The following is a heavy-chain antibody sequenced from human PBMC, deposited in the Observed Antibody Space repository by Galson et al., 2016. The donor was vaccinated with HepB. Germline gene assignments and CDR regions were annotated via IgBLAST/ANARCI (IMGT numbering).Heavy chain of an antibody. CDR1: GFTFTDYA. D-gene: IGHD2-2*01. V-gene: IGHV3-23*01. CDR3: AKAGYCSSPGCYFDS. J-gene: IGHJ4*02. Sequence: SLRLSCAASGFTFTDYAMTWVRQAPVKGLEWVSTISGSGGSTYYADSVKGRFAISRDNSKNTLYLQMDSLRAEDTAVYSCAKAGYCSSPGCYFDSWGQGTLVTVSS. CDR2: ISGSGGST.